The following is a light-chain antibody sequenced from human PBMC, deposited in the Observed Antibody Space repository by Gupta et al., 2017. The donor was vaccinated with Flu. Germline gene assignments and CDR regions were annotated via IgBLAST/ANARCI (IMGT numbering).Light chain of an antibody. Sequence: SSELTQDPAVSVALGQTVRITCQGDSLRSYYASWYQQKPGQAPVLVIYGKNNRPSGIPDRFSGSSSGNTASLTITGAQAEDEADYSCSSRDSSGNHRVFGGGTKLTVL. CDR1: SLRSYY. V-gene: IGLV3-19*01. CDR3: SSRDSSGNHRV. J-gene: IGLJ2*01. CDR2: GKN.